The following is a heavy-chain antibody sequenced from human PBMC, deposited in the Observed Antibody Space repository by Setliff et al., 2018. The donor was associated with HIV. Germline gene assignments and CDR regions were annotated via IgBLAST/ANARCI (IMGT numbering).Heavy chain of an antibody. Sequence: AETLSLTCTVSGGSISSYFWSWIRQPPGKGLEWIGYIYTNGSTNYNPSLNSRVTISVDTSKNQFSLKLNSVPAADTAVYYCASGREAVAGPLHFDYWGQGTLVTVSS. CDR1: GGSISSYF. D-gene: IGHD6-19*01. CDR2: IYTNGST. CDR3: ASGREAVAGPLHFDY. V-gene: IGHV4-4*08. J-gene: IGHJ4*02.